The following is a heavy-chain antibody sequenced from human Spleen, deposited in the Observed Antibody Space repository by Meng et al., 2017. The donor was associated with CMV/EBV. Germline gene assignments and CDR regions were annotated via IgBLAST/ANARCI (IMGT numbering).Heavy chain of an antibody. D-gene: IGHD4-17*01. Sequence: QVQVVQSEAAVKKPGASVEVSGKASGYTFTGYYMQWVRQAPGQGLEWMGWIDPETGGKSHAQKFQGRVTMNSDTSIKTGYMERSRLTSDDTAVYYCAIGDYGPLDYWGQGTLVTVSS. V-gene: IGHV1-2*02. CDR2: IDPETGGK. CDR3: AIGDYGPLDY. J-gene: IGHJ4*02. CDR1: GYTFTGYY.